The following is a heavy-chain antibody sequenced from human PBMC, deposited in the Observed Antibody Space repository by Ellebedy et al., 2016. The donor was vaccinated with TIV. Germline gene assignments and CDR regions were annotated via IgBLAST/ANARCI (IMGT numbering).Heavy chain of an antibody. Sequence: KVSCKGSGYSFTSYWIGWVRQMPGKGLEWMGIIYLADSDIRYSPSFQGQVTISADKSIGTAYLQWSSLRASDSAMYYCARGLGYYYSSGSYFDFWGQGTLVTVSS. CDR2: IYLADSDI. J-gene: IGHJ4*02. CDR1: GYSFTSYW. CDR3: ARGLGYYYSSGSYFDF. V-gene: IGHV5-51*01. D-gene: IGHD3-10*01.